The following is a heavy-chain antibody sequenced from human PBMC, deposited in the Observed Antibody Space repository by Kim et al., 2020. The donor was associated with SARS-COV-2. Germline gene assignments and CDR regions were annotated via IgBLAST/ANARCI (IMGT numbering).Heavy chain of an antibody. V-gene: IGHV3-30*04. CDR2: ISYDGSNK. Sequence: GGSLRLSCAASGFTFSSYAMHWVRQAPGKGLEWVAVISYDGSNKYYADSVKGRFTISRDNSKNTLYLQMNSLRAEDTAVYYCAREFQQLAPRALDYWGQGTLVTVSS. CDR1: GFTFSSYA. CDR3: AREFQQLAPRALDY. J-gene: IGHJ4*02. D-gene: IGHD6-13*01.